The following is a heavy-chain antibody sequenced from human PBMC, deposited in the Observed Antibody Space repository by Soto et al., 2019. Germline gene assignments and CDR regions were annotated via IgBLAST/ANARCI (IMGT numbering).Heavy chain of an antibody. CDR2: ISSSSTTI. D-gene: IGHD6-19*01. J-gene: IGHJ5*02. Sequence: LQESGGDLVQPGGSLRLSCAASGFKFSMFGMNWVRQAPGKGLEWIAYISSSSTTIVYGGSVEGRFTVSRVNVENSLYLQMKSLRDDDTAVYYCARDRGGVVAGFNWLDPWGHGTPVTVST. CDR3: ARDRGGVVAGFNWLDP. CDR1: GFKFSMFG. V-gene: IGHV3-48*02.